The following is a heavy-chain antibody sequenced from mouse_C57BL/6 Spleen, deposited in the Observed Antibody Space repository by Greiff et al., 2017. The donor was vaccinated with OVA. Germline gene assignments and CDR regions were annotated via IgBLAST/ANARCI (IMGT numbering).Heavy chain of an antibody. V-gene: IGHV2-2*01. CDR3: ARNLGDYSNDGRFAY. J-gene: IGHJ3*01. CDR1: GFSLTSYG. Sequence: QVQLQQSGPGLVQPSQSLSITCTVSGFSLTSYGVHWVRQSPGKGLEWLGVIWSGGSTDYNAAFISRLSISKDNSKSQVFFKMNSLQADDTAIYYCARNLGDYSNDGRFAYWGQGTLVTVSA. CDR2: IWSGGST. D-gene: IGHD2-12*01.